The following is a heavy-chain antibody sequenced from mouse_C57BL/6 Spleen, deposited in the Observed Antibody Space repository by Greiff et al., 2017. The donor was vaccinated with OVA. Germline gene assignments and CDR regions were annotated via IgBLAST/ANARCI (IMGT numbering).Heavy chain of an antibody. CDR1: GYTFTSYW. D-gene: IGHD2-5*01. J-gene: IGHJ2*01. V-gene: IGHV1-69*01. CDR2: IDPSDSYT. Sequence: QVQLKQPGAELVMPGASVKLSCKASGYTFTSYWMHWVKQRPGQGLEWIGEIDPSDSYTNYNQKFKGKSTLTVDKSSSTAYMQLSSLTSEDSAVYYCARGYSNYPDYWGQGTTLTVSS. CDR3: ARGYSNYPDY.